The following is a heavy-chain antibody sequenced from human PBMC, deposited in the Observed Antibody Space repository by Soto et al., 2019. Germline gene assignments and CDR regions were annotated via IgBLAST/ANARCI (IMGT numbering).Heavy chain of an antibody. CDR2: ISYDGSNK. Sequence: LRLSCASSGFTFSSYGMHWVRQAPGKGLEWVAVISYDGSNKYYADSVKGRFTISRDNSKNTLYLQMNSLRAEDTAVYYCAKGFLSYYYFDYWGQGTLVTVSS. V-gene: IGHV3-30*18. J-gene: IGHJ4*02. D-gene: IGHD1-26*01. CDR1: GFTFSSYG. CDR3: AKGFLSYYYFDY.